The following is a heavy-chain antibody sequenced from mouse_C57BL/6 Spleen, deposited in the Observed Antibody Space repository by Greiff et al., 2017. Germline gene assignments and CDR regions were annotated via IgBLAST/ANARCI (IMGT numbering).Heavy chain of an antibody. J-gene: IGHJ2*01. V-gene: IGHV14-2*01. CDR2: IDPEDGET. CDR3: ANGDDYFDY. D-gene: IGHD3-3*01. CDR1: GFNINDYY. Sequence: EVQLQQSGAELVKPGASVKLSCTASGFNINDYYMHWVKQRPEQGLEWIGRIDPEDGETNYAPKFQGTATITADTSSNTAYLQLSSLTSEDTAVYCCANGDDYFDYWGQGTTLTVSS.